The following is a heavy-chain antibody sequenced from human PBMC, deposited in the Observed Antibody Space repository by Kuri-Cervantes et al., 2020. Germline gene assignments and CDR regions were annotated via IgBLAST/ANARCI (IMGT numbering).Heavy chain of an antibody. V-gene: IGHV3-15*01. CDR1: GFTFSGYA. D-gene: IGHD4-23*01. CDR2: IKSKSDGGTT. CDR3: ARDMRSGGYYYYGMDV. J-gene: IGHJ6*02. Sequence: GESLKISCAASGFTFSGYAMSWVRQAPGKGLEWVGRIKSKSDGGTTDYAAPVKGRFTISRDNAKNSMYLQINRLRAADTAEYYCARDMRSGGYYYYGMDVWGQGTTVTVSS.